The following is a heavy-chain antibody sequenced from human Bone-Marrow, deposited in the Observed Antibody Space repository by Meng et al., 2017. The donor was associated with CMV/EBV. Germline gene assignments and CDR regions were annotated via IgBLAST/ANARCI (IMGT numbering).Heavy chain of an antibody. V-gene: IGHV3-23*01. CDR3: ARTYYDFWSGYLHYFDY. J-gene: IGHJ4*02. Sequence: GGSLRLSCAASGFTFSSYSMNWVRQAPGKGLEWVSAISGSGGSTYYADSVKGRFTISRDNSKNTLYLQMNSLRAEDTAVYYCARTYYDFWSGYLHYFDYWGQGTLVTVSS. D-gene: IGHD3-3*01. CDR2: ISGSGGST. CDR1: GFTFSSYS.